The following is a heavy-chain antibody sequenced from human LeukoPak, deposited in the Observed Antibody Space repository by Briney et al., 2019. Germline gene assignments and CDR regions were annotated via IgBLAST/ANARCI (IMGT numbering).Heavy chain of an antibody. J-gene: IGHJ4*02. Sequence: SETLSLTCIVSGDSFSNYYWSWIRQPPGKGLEWIGEINHSGSTNYNPSLKSRVSISVDSSKNQFSLKVSSVTAADTAVYYCARGSDTAAGLYWGQGTLVTVSS. D-gene: IGHD6-13*01. CDR1: GDSFSNYY. CDR3: ARGSDTAAGLY. CDR2: INHSGST. V-gene: IGHV4-34*01.